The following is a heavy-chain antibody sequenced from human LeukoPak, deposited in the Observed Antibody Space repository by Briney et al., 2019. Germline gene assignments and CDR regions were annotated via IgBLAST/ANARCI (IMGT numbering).Heavy chain of an antibody. J-gene: IGHJ4*02. CDR3: ATGLLWFGELSDSFDY. V-gene: IGHV3-21*01. CDR2: ISSSSSDI. D-gene: IGHD3-10*01. CDR1: GFTFSSYI. Sequence: GGSLRLSCAASGFTFSSYIMNWVRQAPGKGLEWVSSISSSSSDIHHADSVKGRFTISRDNAKTSLYLQMNSLRAEDTAVYYCATGLLWFGELSDSFDYWGQGTLVTVSS.